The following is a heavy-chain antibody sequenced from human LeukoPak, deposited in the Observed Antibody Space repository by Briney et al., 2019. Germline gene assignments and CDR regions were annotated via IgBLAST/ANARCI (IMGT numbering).Heavy chain of an antibody. D-gene: IGHD2-2*01. J-gene: IGHJ5*02. V-gene: IGHV3-21*01. CDR2: ISSSSSYI. Sequence: GGSLRLSCAASGFTFSSYSMTWVRQAPGKGLEWVSSISSSSSYIYYADSVKGRFTISRDNAKNSLYLQMNSLRAEDTAVYYCARSGDCSSTSCWFDPWGQGTLVTVSS. CDR1: GFTFSSYS. CDR3: ARSGDCSSTSCWFDP.